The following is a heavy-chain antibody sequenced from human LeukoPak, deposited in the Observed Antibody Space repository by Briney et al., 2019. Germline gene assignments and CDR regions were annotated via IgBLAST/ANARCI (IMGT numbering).Heavy chain of an antibody. J-gene: IGHJ4*02. D-gene: IGHD3-10*01. CDR1: GFTFSSYG. V-gene: IGHV3-33*01. Sequence: GGSLRLSCAASGFTFSSYGMHWVRQAPGKGLEWVAVIWYDGGNKYYADSVKGRFTISRDNSKNTLYLQMNSLRAEDTAVYYCARDRLMVRGVIRSFSFDYWGQGTLVTVSS. CDR2: IWYDGGNK. CDR3: ARDRLMVRGVIRSFSFDY.